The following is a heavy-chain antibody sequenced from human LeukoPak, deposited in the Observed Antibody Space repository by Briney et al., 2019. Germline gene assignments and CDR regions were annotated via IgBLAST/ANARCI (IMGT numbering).Heavy chain of an antibody. V-gene: IGHV3-11*01. CDR2: ISSSGSTK. J-gene: IGHJ4*02. CDR1: AYTFSDYH. CDR3: AREPGGDFCDY. D-gene: IGHD2-21*01. Sequence: GECLRLSWAASAYTFSDYHMSWIRKAPGEGLEWVSYISSSGSTKYYADSVKGRFTISRDNAKNLLYLQMNSLRAEDTAVYYCAREPGGDFCDYWGQGTLVTVSS.